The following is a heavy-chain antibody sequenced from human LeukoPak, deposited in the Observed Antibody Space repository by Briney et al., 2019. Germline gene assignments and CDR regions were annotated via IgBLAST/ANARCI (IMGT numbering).Heavy chain of an antibody. CDR1: GFTFSSYG. V-gene: IGHV3-30*18. CDR2: ISYDGSNK. D-gene: IGHD3-22*01. CDR3: AKSATYYDSSGYPYYYYYYGMDV. J-gene: IGHJ6*02. Sequence: GGSLRLSCAASGFTFSSYGMHWVRQAPGKGLEWVAVISYDGSNKYYADSVKGRFTISRDNSKNTLYLQMNSLRAEDTAVYYCAKSATYYDSSGYPYYYYYYGMDVWGQGTTVTVSS.